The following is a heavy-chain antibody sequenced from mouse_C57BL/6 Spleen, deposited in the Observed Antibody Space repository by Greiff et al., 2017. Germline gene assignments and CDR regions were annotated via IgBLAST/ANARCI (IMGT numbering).Heavy chain of an antibody. J-gene: IGHJ2*01. CDR1: GYTFTSYW. D-gene: IGHD1-1*01. CDR3: ASYYYGSSYKGDYFDY. CDR2: IDPSDSET. V-gene: IGHV1-52*01. Sequence: VQVQQPGAELVRPGSSVKLSCKASGYTFTSYWMHWVKQRPIQGLEWIGNIDPSDSETHYNQKFKDKATLTVDKSSSTAYMQLSSLTSEDSAVYYCASYYYGSSYKGDYFDYWGQGTTLTVSS.